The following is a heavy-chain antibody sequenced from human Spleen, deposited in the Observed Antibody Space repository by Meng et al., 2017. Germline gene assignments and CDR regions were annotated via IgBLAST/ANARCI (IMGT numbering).Heavy chain of an antibody. J-gene: IGHJ3*02. V-gene: IGHV3-7*01. D-gene: IGHD5-18*01. CDR3: ARAGKYTYGQFDTFDI. CDR1: GFTFTTYT. CDR2: IKQDGSEK. Sequence: GGSLRLSCAASGFTFTTYTMNWVRQAPGKGLEWVANIKQDGSEKYYVDSVKGRFTISRDNAKTSVYLQMNTLRAEDTAVYYCARAGKYTYGQFDTFDIWGQGTMVTVSS.